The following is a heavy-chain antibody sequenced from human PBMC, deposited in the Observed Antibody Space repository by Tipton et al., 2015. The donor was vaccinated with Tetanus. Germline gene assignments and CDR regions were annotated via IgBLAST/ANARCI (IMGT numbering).Heavy chain of an antibody. CDR1: GGSIRSSSYF. Sequence: TLSLTCTVSGGSIRSSSYFWGWIRQPPGKGLEWIGHIFYTGSRHYNPSLESRVTISVDTSKNQFSLNLNSVTAADTAVYYCARWGDASGSTNLYAFDIWGQGTMVSVSS. CDR3: ARWGDASGSTNLYAFDI. D-gene: IGHD3-10*01. J-gene: IGHJ3*02. V-gene: IGHV4-39*01. CDR2: IFYTGSR.